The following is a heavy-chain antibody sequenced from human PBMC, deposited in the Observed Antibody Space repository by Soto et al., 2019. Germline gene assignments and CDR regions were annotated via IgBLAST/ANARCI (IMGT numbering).Heavy chain of an antibody. J-gene: IGHJ4*01. CDR1: WFTFSNAW. Sequence: GGSLRLSLAASWFTFSNAWLSWVRQSPGKCVELVGRIKSTXDGGKTDYGAPVKGRFTIARDDSKNTLYLQMNSLKNEDTAVYYCSSGTSGQTNDDWGQGTLVTVSS. CDR2: IKSTXDGGKT. CDR3: SSGTSGQTNDD. V-gene: IGHV3-15*01. D-gene: IGHD3-10*01.